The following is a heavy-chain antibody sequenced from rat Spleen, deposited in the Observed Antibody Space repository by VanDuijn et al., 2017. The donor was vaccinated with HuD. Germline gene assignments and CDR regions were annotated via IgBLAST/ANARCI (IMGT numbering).Heavy chain of an antibody. CDR2: INSVGST. V-gene: IGHV3-3*01. CDR3: ARSRYNNYWFDH. D-gene: IGHD1-10*01. J-gene: IGHJ3*01. Sequence: DVQLQESGPDLVKPSQSLSLTCSVTDYSITSNYWDWIRKFPRNNLEWMGVINSVGSTNYNPSLKSRISISRDTSKNQFFLQVRSVTTEDTATYYCARSRYNNYWFDHWGQGTLVTVSS. CDR1: DYSITSNY.